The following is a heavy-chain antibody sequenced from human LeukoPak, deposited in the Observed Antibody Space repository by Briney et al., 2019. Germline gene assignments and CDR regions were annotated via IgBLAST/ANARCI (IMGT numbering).Heavy chain of an antibody. CDR2: ISAYNGNT. Sequence: ASVKVSCNASGYTFTSYGISRVRHAPGQGLRWMGWISAYNGNTNYAQKLQGRVTMTTDTSTSTAYMELRSLRSDNTAVYYSARIYFEGITMIVVVPGDDWGQGTMVTVAS. V-gene: IGHV1-18*01. J-gene: IGHJ4*02. D-gene: IGHD3-22*01. CDR1: GYTFTSYG. CDR3: ARIYFEGITMIVVVPGDD.